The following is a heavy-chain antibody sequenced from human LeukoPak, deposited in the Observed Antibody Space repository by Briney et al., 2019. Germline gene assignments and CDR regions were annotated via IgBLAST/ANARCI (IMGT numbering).Heavy chain of an antibody. J-gene: IGHJ4*02. V-gene: IGHV3-53*01. Sequence: GGSLRLSCVASGFSVSNNYIIWVRQAPGNGLERVSVIYGDGRTSHSASVRGRFTISRDNSKNIVSLQMNNLRAEDTAVYYCARGRGLGVVSPYFDYWGQGTLVTVSS. CDR2: IYGDGRT. CDR1: GFSVSNNY. CDR3: ARGRGLGVVSPYFDY. D-gene: IGHD3-3*01.